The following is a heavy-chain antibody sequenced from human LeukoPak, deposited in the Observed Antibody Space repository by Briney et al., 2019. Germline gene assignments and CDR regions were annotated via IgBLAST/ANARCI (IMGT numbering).Heavy chain of an antibody. J-gene: IGHJ3*02. D-gene: IGHD2-21*02. CDR2: IRGDGGST. Sequence: GGSLRLSCAASGFPFHDYAMHWARQAPGKGLESVSLIRGDGGSTYYADSVKGRFTISRDNSKNSLYLQMNSLRTEDTALYYCAKDIRGCGGDCFAFDIWGQGTMVTVSS. CDR3: AKDIRGCGGDCFAFDI. V-gene: IGHV3-43*02. CDR1: GFPFHDYA.